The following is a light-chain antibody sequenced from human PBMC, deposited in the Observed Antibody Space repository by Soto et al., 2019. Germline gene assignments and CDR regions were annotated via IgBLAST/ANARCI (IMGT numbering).Light chain of an antibody. CDR1: SSNIGSNY. CDR2: RNN. J-gene: IGLJ3*02. V-gene: IGLV1-47*01. Sequence: QSVLTQPPSASGTPGQRVTISCSGSSSNIGSNYVYWYQQLPGTAPKLLIYRNNQRPSGVPGRFSGSKSGTSASLAISGLRSEDEADDDCAAWDDSRSGPVFGGGTKLTVL. CDR3: AAWDDSRSGPV.